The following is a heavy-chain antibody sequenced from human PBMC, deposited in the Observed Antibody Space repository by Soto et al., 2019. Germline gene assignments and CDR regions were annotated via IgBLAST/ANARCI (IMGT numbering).Heavy chain of an antibody. CDR2: ISSTTNYI. CDR1: GFTFTRYS. CDR3: ARESEDLTSNFDY. J-gene: IGHJ4*02. Sequence: GGSLRRSCVASGFTFTRYSMNWVRQAPGNGLEWVSSISSTTNYIYYGDSMKGRFTISRDNAKNSLYLEMNSLRAEDTAVYYCARESEDLTSNFDYWGQGTLVTSPQ. V-gene: IGHV3-21*06.